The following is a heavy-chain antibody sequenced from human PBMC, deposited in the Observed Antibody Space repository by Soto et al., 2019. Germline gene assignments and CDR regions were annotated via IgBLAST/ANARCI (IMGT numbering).Heavy chain of an antibody. Sequence: GAPVKLSCKASGYTFTSYGISWVRQAPGQGLEWMGWISAYNGNTNYAQKLQGRVTMTTDTSTSTAYMELRSLRSDDTAVYYCARVGAGRPAAQIPTDYWGQGTLVTVSS. CDR2: ISAYNGNT. J-gene: IGHJ4*02. V-gene: IGHV1-18*04. CDR1: GYTFTSYG. D-gene: IGHD2-2*01. CDR3: ARVGAGRPAAQIPTDY.